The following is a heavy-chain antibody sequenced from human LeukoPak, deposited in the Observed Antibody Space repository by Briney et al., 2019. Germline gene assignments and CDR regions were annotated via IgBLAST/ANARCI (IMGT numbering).Heavy chain of an antibody. CDR3: TRVGATHFDY. D-gene: IGHD1-26*01. CDR1: GFTFDDYA. Sequence: PGRSLRLSCAASGFTFDDYAMHWVRQAPGKGLEWVSGISWNSGSIGYADSVKGRFTISRDNAKNSLYLQMNSLRAEDTALYYCTRVGATHFDYWGQGTPVTVSS. V-gene: IGHV3-9*01. J-gene: IGHJ4*02. CDR2: ISWNSGSI.